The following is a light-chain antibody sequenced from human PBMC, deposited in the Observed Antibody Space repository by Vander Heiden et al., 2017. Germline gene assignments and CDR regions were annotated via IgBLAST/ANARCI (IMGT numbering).Light chain of an antibody. CDR2: GAS. Sequence: DIQMTQSPSSLSASVGDRVTITCRASQSITNYLNWYQQKPGKAPKLLIYGASSLQSGVPSRFSGSGSGTDVTLTISTLQPEDYATYHCQQSYRTPWTFGQGTKVEIK. J-gene: IGKJ1*01. CDR3: QQSYRTPWT. V-gene: IGKV1-39*01. CDR1: QSITNY.